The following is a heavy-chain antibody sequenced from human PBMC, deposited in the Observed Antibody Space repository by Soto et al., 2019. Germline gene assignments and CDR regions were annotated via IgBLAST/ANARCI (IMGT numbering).Heavy chain of an antibody. CDR2: ISYDGSNK. Sequence: PGGSLRLSCAASGFTFSSYGMHWVRQAPGKGLEWVAVISYDGSNKYYADSVKGRFTISRDNSKNTLYLQMNSLRAEDTAVYYCAKDLRCSSTSCYRALGDAFDIRGQGTMVTVSS. D-gene: IGHD2-2*02. CDR3: AKDLRCSSTSCYRALGDAFDI. J-gene: IGHJ3*02. V-gene: IGHV3-30*18. CDR1: GFTFSSYG.